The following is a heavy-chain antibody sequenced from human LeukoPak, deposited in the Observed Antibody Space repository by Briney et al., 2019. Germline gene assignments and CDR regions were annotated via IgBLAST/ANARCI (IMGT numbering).Heavy chain of an antibody. Sequence: GGTLRLSCAASGFTFSSYGMSWVRQAPGKGLEWVPSISRSSNYIYYADSVKGRFTISRDNAKNSLYLQMNSLRAEDTAVYYCARKVQSYYDSSGYYLFDYWGQGTLVTVSP. CDR3: ARKVQSYYDSSGYYLFDY. CDR2: ISRSSNYI. D-gene: IGHD3-22*01. CDR1: GFTFSSYG. J-gene: IGHJ4*02. V-gene: IGHV3-21*06.